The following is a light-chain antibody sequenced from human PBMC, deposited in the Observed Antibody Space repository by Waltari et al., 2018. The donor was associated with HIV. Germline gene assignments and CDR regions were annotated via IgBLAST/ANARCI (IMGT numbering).Light chain of an antibody. CDR1: QSVSTN. CDR3: QHYNNRPTLT. V-gene: IGKV3-15*01. CDR2: SAS. J-gene: IGKJ5*01. Sequence: EIVMTQSPATLSVSPGERATLSCRASQSVSTNLAWYQQKPGQAPRLLIFSASARAAGIPARFSGSGSGTDFTLTITSPQSEDCAVYYCQHYNNRPTLTFGQGTRLEI.